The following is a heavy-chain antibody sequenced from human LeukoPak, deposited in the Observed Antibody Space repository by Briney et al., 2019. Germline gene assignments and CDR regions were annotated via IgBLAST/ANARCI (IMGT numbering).Heavy chain of an antibody. V-gene: IGHV4-61*02. D-gene: IGHD2-2*01. CDR1: GGSITSAGDS. J-gene: IGHJ4*02. CDR3: ARGYCTTTSCSENRYYFDS. Sequence: SETLSLTCTVSGGSITSAGDSWGWIRQPAGKGLEWIGRIYSSGSTNSNPSLKSRVTISVDTSKNRFSLKLRSVTAADTAVYFCARGYCTTTSCSENRYYFDSWGQGALVTVSS. CDR2: IYSSGST.